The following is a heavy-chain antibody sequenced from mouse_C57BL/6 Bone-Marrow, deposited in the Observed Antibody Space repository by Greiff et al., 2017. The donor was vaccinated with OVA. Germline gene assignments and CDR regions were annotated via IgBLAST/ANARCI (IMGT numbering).Heavy chain of an antibody. D-gene: IGHD1-1*01. CDR3: TKRKYYGSSDSDY. J-gene: IGHJ2*01. CDR1: GFNIKDYY. Sequence: VQLQQSGAELVRPGASVKLSCTASGFNIKDYYMHWVKQRPEQGLEWIGRIDPEDGDTEYAPKFQGKATMTADTSSNTAYLQLSILTSEDTAAYYSTKRKYYGSSDSDYRGQGTTLTESS. CDR2: IDPEDGDT. V-gene: IGHV14-1*01.